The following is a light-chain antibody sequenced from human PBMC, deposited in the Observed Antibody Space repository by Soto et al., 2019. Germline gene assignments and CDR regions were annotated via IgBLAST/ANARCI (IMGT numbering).Light chain of an antibody. CDR1: QIISSW. Sequence: DIQTTQSPSTLSASVGDRVTITCRASQIISSWLAWYQQKPGKAPKLLIYDASSLETGVPSRFSGSRSGTEFTLTISSLQPEDFATYYWQQYRTFGQGTKVDIK. CDR3: QQYRT. V-gene: IGKV1-5*01. J-gene: IGKJ1*01. CDR2: DAS.